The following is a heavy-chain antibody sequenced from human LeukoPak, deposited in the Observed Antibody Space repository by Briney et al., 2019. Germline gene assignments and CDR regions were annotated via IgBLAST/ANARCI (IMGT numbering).Heavy chain of an antibody. CDR2: INHSGST. J-gene: IGHJ3*02. CDR1: GGSFSGYY. CDR3: ARDRRGIVVVAADPLDAFDI. D-gene: IGHD2-15*01. V-gene: IGHV4-34*09. Sequence: SETLSLTCAVYGGSFSGYYWSWIRQPPGKGLESIGEINHSGSTNYNPSLKSRVTISVDTSKNQFSLKLSSVTAADTAVYYCARDRRGIVVVAADPLDAFDIWGQGTMVTVSS.